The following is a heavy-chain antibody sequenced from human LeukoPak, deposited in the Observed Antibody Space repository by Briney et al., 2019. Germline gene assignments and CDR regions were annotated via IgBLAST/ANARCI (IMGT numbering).Heavy chain of an antibody. CDR1: GGSISSYY. D-gene: IGHD6-19*01. Sequence: SETPSLTCTVSGGSISSYYWSWIRQPAGKGLEWIGYIYYSGSTNYNPSLKSRVTISVDTSKNQFSLKLSSVTAADTAVYYCAREGIAVAGTLAFDYWGQGTLVTVSS. J-gene: IGHJ4*02. CDR2: IYYSGST. V-gene: IGHV4-59*12. CDR3: AREGIAVAGTLAFDY.